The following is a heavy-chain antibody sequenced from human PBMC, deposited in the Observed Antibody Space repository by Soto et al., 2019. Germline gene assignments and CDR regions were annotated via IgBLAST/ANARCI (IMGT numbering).Heavy chain of an antibody. V-gene: IGHV3-48*02. CDR3: ARPLITMVRGVIIGRQNTSPLGRGMDV. J-gene: IGHJ6*02. CDR1: GFTFSSSP. Sequence: PGGSLRLSCAVSGFTFSSSPMSWVRRAPGKGLEWVSGINGGGNTIYYADSVRGRFTISRDNAKNSLYLQMNSLRDEDTAVYYCARPLITMVRGVIIGRQNTSPLGRGMDVWGQGTSVTVSS. D-gene: IGHD3-10*01. CDR2: INGGGNTI.